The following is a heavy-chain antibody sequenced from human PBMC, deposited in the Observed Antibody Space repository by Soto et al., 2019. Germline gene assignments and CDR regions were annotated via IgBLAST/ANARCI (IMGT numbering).Heavy chain of an antibody. CDR2: IFPGDSDT. CDR1: GYSFTSYW. J-gene: IGHJ3*02. Sequence: PGESLKISCKGSGYSFTSYWIGWVLQMPGKGLEWMGMIFPGDSDTKTSPSLQGQITMSVDKSDSSAYLQWRSLKASDTAMYYCAAGYTTGPDAFDIWGQGTMVTVSS. V-gene: IGHV5-51*01. D-gene: IGHD6-13*01. CDR3: AAGYTTGPDAFDI.